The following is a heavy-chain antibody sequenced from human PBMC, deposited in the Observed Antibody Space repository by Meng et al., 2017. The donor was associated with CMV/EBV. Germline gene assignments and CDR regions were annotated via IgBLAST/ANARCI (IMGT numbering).Heavy chain of an antibody. D-gene: IGHD3-10*01. V-gene: IGHV1-69*05. Sequence: SVKVSCKASGGTFSSYAISWVRQAPGQGLEWMGGIIPIFGTANYAQKFQGRVTITTDESMSTAYMELSSLRSEDTAVYYCASGLGKGHHYGISAERFGELLSLGYWGQGTLVTVSS. CDR3: ASGLGKGHHYGISAERFGELLSLGY. J-gene: IGHJ4*02. CDR1: GGTFSSYA. CDR2: IIPIFGTA.